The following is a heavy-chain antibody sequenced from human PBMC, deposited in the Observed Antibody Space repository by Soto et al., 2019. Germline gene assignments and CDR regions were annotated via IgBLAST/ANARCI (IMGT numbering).Heavy chain of an antibody. Sequence: GGPVETFSKAPGSPSTSQAASFDRRATRHGPEWMGGIIPIFGTANYAQKFQGRVTITADESTSTAYMELSRLRSEDTAVYYCARDSLFFYGGNSGRAFDIWGQGTMVTGSS. CDR2: IIPIFGTA. CDR1: GSPSTSQA. D-gene: IGHD4-17*01. CDR3: ARDSLFFYGGNSGRAFDI. V-gene: IGHV1-69*13. J-gene: IGHJ3*02.